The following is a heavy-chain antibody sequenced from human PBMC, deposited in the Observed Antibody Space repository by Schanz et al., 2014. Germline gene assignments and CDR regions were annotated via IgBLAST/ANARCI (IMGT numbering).Heavy chain of an antibody. CDR1: GYTFTSYD. Sequence: QVQLVQSGAEVKKPGASVKVSCKASGYTFTSYDINWVRQATGQGLEWMGLINPYDDTIDYAKKFQGRFTMTRDTSTSTVYMELSSLRSEDTAVYYCARDGEAAAGRDYWGQGTLVTVSS. J-gene: IGHJ4*02. V-gene: IGHV1-8*01. CDR2: INPYDDTI. CDR3: ARDGEAAAGRDY. D-gene: IGHD6-13*01.